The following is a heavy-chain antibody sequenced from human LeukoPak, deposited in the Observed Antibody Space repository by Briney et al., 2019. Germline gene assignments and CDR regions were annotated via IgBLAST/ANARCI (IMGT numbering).Heavy chain of an antibody. CDR3: ARDWPPTPIIVVVPAAIYGMDV. V-gene: IGHV1-69*01. Sequence: ASVKVSCKASGGTXSSYAISWVRQAPGQGLESMGGIIPIFGTANYAQKFQGRVTITADESTSTAYMELSSLRSEDTAVYYCARDWPPTPIIVVVPAAIYGMDVWGQGTTVTVSS. CDR1: GGTXSSYA. CDR2: IIPIFGTA. J-gene: IGHJ6*02. D-gene: IGHD2-2*01.